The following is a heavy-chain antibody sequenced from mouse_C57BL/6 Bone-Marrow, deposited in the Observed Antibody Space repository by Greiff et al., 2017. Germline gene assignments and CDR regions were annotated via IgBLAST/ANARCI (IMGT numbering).Heavy chain of an antibody. D-gene: IGHD1-1*01. Sequence: VQLQQSGPELVKPGASVKISCKASGYSFTSYYIHWVKQRPGQGLEWIGWIYPGSGNTKYNEKFKGKATLTADTSSSTAYMQLSSLTSEDSAVYYWAEDYGSSYVYYAMDYWGQGTSVTVSS. J-gene: IGHJ4*01. CDR3: AEDYGSSYVYYAMDY. V-gene: IGHV1-66*01. CDR2: IYPGSGNT. CDR1: GYSFTSYY.